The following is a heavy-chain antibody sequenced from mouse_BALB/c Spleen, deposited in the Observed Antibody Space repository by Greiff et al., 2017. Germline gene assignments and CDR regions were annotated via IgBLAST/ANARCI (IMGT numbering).Heavy chain of an antibody. CDR2: IWAGGST. V-gene: IGHV2-9*02. J-gene: IGHJ4*01. CDR1: GFSLTSYG. Sequence: VMLVESGPGLVAPSQSLSITCTVSGFSLTSYGVHWVRQPPGKGLEWLGVIWAGGSTNYNSALMSRLSISKDNSKSQVFLKMNSLQTDDTAMYYCARDPEPYYYGSSYYAMDYWGQGTSVTVSS. CDR3: ARDPEPYYYGSSYYAMDY. D-gene: IGHD1-1*01.